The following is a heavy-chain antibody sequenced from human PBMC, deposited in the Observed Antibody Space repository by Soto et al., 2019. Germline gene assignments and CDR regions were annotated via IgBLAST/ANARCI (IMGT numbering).Heavy chain of an antibody. V-gene: IGHV4-39*01. J-gene: IGHJ6*03. Sequence: SETLSLTCTVSGGSISSSSYYWGWIRQPPGKGLEWIGSIYYSGSTYYNPSLKSRVTISVDTSKNQFSLKLSSVTAADTAVYYCARHEGYGGNYYYYMDVWGKGTTVTVSS. CDR2: IYYSGST. CDR3: ARHEGYGGNYYYYMDV. D-gene: IGHD4-17*01. CDR1: GGSISSSSYY.